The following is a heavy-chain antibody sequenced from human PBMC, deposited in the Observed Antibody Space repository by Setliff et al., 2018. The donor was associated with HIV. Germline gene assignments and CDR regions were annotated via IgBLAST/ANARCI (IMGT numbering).Heavy chain of an antibody. J-gene: IGHJ5*02. CDR2: IYYSGST. V-gene: IGHV4-59*12. CDR3: ARDIQAAGTGWFDP. D-gene: IGHD6-13*01. CDR1: GGSIVRYY. Sequence: SETLSLTCTVSGGSIVRYYWTWIRQPPGKGLEWIGYIYYSGSTNYNPSLKSRVIISVDTSKMQFSLKLRSVTAADTAMYYCARDIQAAGTGWFDPWGQGTLVTVSS.